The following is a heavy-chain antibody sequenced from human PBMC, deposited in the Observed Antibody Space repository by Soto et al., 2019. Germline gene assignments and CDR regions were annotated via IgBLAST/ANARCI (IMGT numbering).Heavy chain of an antibody. CDR2: IKSKTDGGTT. CDR1: GFTFSNAW. V-gene: IGHV3-15*01. Sequence: GGSLRLSCAASGFTFSNAWMSWVRQAPGKGLEWVGRIKSKTDGGTTDYAAPVKGRFTISRDDSKNTLYLQMNSLKTVDTAVYYCTTDIVVVPAANGDYWGQGTLVTVSS. J-gene: IGHJ4*02. CDR3: TTDIVVVPAANGDY. D-gene: IGHD2-2*01.